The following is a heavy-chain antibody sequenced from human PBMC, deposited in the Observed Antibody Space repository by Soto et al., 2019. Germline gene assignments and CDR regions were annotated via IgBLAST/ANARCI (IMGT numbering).Heavy chain of an antibody. Sequence: PWGSLRLSCAASGFSFSTYGMPGFRQAPGKGLQWVAKIKEDGSEKVYMDSVKGRFTISRDNAENSLFLQMNSLGFEDTAIYYSAREGYSSGLAVRGQGTTVTVPS. CDR3: AREGYSSGLAV. V-gene: IGHV3-7*01. CDR2: IKEDGSEK. D-gene: IGHD3-22*01. CDR1: GFSFSTYG. J-gene: IGHJ6*02.